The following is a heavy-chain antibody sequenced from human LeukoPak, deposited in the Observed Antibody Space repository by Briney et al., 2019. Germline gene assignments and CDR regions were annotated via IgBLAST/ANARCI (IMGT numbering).Heavy chain of an antibody. CDR2: INPDSGFA. D-gene: IGHD3-16*01. CDR3: APTRKAYSAVWTA. Sequence: ASVQVSCKASGYKFTDDYMQRVRQAPRLGLEWRGWINPDSGFANYAQKFQGRITITRDTSISTEYLELSRLKSDDTSVYYCAPTRKAYSAVWTAWGQGTLVTVSS. V-gene: IGHV1-2*02. CDR1: GYKFTDDY. J-gene: IGHJ5*02.